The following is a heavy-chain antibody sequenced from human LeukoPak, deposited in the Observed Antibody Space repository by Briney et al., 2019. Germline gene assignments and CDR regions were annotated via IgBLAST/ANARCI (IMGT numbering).Heavy chain of an antibody. Sequence: PGGSLRLSCAASGFTFSSYGMHWVRQAPGKGLEWVAFIRYDGSNKYYADSVKGRFTISRDNSKNSLYLQMNSLRAEDTALYYCAKDIFRMDYGAFDIWGQGTMVTVSS. V-gene: IGHV3-30*02. CDR1: GFTFSSYG. D-gene: IGHD4-17*01. J-gene: IGHJ3*02. CDR2: IRYDGSNK. CDR3: AKDIFRMDYGAFDI.